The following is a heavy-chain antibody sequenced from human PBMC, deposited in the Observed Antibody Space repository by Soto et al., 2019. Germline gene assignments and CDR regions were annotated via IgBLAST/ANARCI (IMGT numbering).Heavy chain of an antibody. V-gene: IGHV4-34*01. J-gene: IGHJ4*02. Sequence: TSETLSLTCAVYGGSFSGYYWSWIRQPPGKGLEWIGEINHSGSTNYNPSLKSRVTISVDTSKNQFSLKLSSVTAADTAVYYCARDRSVDYYVDSWGQGTLVTVSS. CDR1: GGSFSGYY. CDR2: INHSGST. D-gene: IGHD2-21*01. CDR3: ARDRSVDYYVDS.